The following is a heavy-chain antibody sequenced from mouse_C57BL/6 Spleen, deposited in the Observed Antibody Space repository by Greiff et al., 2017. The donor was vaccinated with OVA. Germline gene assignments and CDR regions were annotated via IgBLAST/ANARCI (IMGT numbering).Heavy chain of an antibody. V-gene: IGHV1-52*01. Sequence: QVQLQQPGAELVRPGSSVKLSCKASGYTFTSYWMHWVKQRPIQGLEWIGNIDPSDSETHYNQKFKDKATLTVDKSSSTAYMQLSSLTSEDSAVYYCARGAYDEWYFDVWGTGTTVTVSS. CDR1: GYTFTSYW. CDR2: IDPSDSET. D-gene: IGHD2-12*01. CDR3: ARGAYDEWYFDV. J-gene: IGHJ1*03.